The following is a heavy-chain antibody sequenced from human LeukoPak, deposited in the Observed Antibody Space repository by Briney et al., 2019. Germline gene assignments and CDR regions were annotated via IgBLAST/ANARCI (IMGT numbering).Heavy chain of an antibody. Sequence: PGGSLRLSCAASGFTFSSYGMHWVRQAPGKGLEWVSFINYAGSNKYYTDSVKGRFTISRDNAKNLLYLQMNSLRAEDTAVYYCAELGITMIGGVWGKGTTVTISS. J-gene: IGHJ6*04. V-gene: IGHV3-30*02. CDR3: AELGITMIGGV. CDR1: GFTFSSYG. CDR2: INYAGSNK. D-gene: IGHD3-10*02.